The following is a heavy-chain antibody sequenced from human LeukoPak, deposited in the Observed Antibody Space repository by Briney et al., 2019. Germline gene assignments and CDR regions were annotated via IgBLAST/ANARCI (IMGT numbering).Heavy chain of an antibody. Sequence: DSVKGRFTISRDNAKNSLYLQMNSLRAEDTAVYFCARVTLGTYYFDFWGQGTLVTVSS. CDR3: ARVTLGTYYFDF. J-gene: IGHJ4*02. V-gene: IGHV3-11*04. D-gene: IGHD3-16*01.